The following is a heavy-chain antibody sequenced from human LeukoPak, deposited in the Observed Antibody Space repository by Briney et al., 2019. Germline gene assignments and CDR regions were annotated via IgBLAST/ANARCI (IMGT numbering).Heavy chain of an antibody. D-gene: IGHD1-26*01. CDR2: INAGNGNT. CDR1: GYTFTSYA. CDR3: ARDPSGSYFNAFDI. V-gene: IGHV1-3*01. J-gene: IGHJ3*02. Sequence: ASVKVSCKASGYTFTSYAMHWVRQAPGQRLEWMGWINAGNGNTKYSQKFQGRVTITRDTSASTAYMELSSLRSEDTAVYYCARDPSGSYFNAFDIWGQGTMVTVSS.